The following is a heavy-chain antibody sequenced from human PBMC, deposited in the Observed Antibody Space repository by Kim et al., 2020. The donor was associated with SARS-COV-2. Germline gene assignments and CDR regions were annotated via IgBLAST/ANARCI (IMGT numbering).Heavy chain of an antibody. Sequence: YYSPSLNSRVTISVDPTKNQFSLMLSSVTAADTAVYDCARAGRGDYFGYWGQGTLVTVSA. J-gene: IGHJ4*02. V-gene: IGHV4-31*02. CDR3: ARAGRGDYFGY. D-gene: IGHD2-15*01.